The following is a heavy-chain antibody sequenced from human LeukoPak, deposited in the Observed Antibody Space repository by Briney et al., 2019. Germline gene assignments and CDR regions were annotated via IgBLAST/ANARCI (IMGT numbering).Heavy chain of an antibody. CDR2: IYYSGST. D-gene: IGHD3-10*01. Sequence: SETLSLTCSVSGVSLSNYYWSGIRQPPGKGLEWIGYIYYSGSTNYSPSLKSRVTISIDTSKNQFSLSLRSVTAADTAVFYCALIDYYNYDLVYWGQGTLVTVSS. V-gene: IGHV4-59*01. CDR3: ALIDYYNYDLVY. CDR1: GVSLSNYY. J-gene: IGHJ4*02.